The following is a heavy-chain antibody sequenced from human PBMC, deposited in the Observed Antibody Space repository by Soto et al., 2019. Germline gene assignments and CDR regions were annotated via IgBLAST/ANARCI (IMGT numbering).Heavy chain of an antibody. J-gene: IGHJ3*02. D-gene: IGHD3-10*01. V-gene: IGHV4-34*01. CDR2: INHSGTT. Sequence: PSETMSLTCAVYGGSFSGYYWSWIRPPPGKGLEWIGEINHSGTTNSNPSLKSRVTITVDTSKYQFSPKLSFVTTADTAVDYCARGYGRNFDMWGQGTMVTFSS. CDR1: GGSFSGYY. CDR3: ARGYGRNFDM.